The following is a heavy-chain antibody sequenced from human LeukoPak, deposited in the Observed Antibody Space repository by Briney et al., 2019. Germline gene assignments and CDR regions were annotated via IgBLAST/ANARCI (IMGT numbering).Heavy chain of an antibody. D-gene: IGHD2-15*01. J-gene: IGHJ6*03. CDR3: AKNGDRGAYCTGGTCYPYFYYYMDV. V-gene: IGHV3-23*01. CDR1: GFTFSSYA. CDR2: ISGSGGST. Sequence: GGSLRLSCAASGFTFSSYAMSWVRQAPGKGLEWVSSISGSGGSTYYADSVKGRFTISRDNSKNTLYLQMNSLRAEDTAIYYCAKNGDRGAYCTGGTCYPYFYYYMDVWGKGTTVTI.